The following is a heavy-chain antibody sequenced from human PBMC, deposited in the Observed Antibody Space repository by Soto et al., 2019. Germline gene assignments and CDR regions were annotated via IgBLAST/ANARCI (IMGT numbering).Heavy chain of an antibody. D-gene: IGHD6-13*01. V-gene: IGHV3-30*18. CDR2: ISYEGSNK. CDR1: GFTFSSYG. CDR3: AKVIGFQQLVGFDY. Sequence: QVQLVESGGGVVQPGRSLRLSCAASGFTFSSYGMHWVRQAPGKGLEWVAVISYEGSNKYYADSVKGRFTISRDNSKNTLYLQMNSLRAEDTAVYYCAKVIGFQQLVGFDYWGQGTLVTVSS. J-gene: IGHJ4*02.